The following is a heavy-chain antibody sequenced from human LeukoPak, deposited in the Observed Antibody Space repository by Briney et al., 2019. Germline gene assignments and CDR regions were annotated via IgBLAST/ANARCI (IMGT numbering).Heavy chain of an antibody. J-gene: IGHJ4*02. CDR1: CGSFRGYY. CDR2: INHSGST. Sequence: PSETLSLTCAVYCGSFRGYYWSWIRQPPGQGMELNGEINHSGSTSYNPPPTRRVTISVATSKNQSSLRLSSVTAAETAVYYRAREGVDGGNSGRTYYFDYWGQGTMVTVSS. CDR3: AREGVDGGNSGRTYYFDY. D-gene: IGHD4-23*01. V-gene: IGHV4-34*01.